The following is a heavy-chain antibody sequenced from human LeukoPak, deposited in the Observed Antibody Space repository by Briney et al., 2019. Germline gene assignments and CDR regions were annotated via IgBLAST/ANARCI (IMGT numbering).Heavy chain of an antibody. J-gene: IGHJ6*02. V-gene: IGHV3-48*01. CDR2: INVVNGAI. CDR3: VRDGNRGYDVDV. Sequence: GGSLRLSCAASGFTVSSTYMNWVRQAPGKGLEWVSYINVVNGAIYYADSVKGRFTISGDIATNSVYLQMNSLRAEDTALYYCVRDGNRGYDVDVWGQGTAVTVSS. D-gene: IGHD3-10*01. CDR1: GFTVSSTY.